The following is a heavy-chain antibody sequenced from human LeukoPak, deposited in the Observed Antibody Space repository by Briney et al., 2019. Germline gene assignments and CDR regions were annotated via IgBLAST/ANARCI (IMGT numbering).Heavy chain of an antibody. CDR3: AKWTRRTVYSSGWYYFDY. Sequence: GGSLRLSCAASGFTFSSYAMSWVRQAPGKGLEWVSAISGSGGSTYYADSVKGRFTISRDNSKNTLYLQMNSLRAEDTAVYYCAKWTRRTVYSSGWYYFDYWGQGTLVTVSS. V-gene: IGHV3-23*01. D-gene: IGHD6-19*01. CDR1: GFTFSSYA. CDR2: ISGSGGST. J-gene: IGHJ4*02.